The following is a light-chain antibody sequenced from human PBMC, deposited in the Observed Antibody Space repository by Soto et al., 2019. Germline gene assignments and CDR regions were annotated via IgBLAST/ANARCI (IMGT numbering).Light chain of an antibody. J-gene: IGKJ4*01. Sequence: DIQMTQSPSTLSASLGDRVAITCRASQSIRGWLAWYQLKPGKAPKLLIYKASSLESGVPSRFSASGSATELTLTISSLQPDDFATYYCQQYNSYPLTFGGGTKVEL. CDR3: QQYNSYPLT. V-gene: IGKV1-5*03. CDR1: QSIRGW. CDR2: KAS.